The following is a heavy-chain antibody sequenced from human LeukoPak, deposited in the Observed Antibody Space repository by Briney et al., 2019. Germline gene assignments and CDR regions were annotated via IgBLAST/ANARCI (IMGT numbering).Heavy chain of an antibody. CDR1: GYTFTSYA. V-gene: IGHV1-3*01. D-gene: IGHD6-13*01. CDR2: INAGNGNT. Sequence: ASVNVSCKASGYTFTSYAMHWVRQAPGQRLEWMGWINAGNGNTKYSQKFQDRVTITRDTSASTAYMELSSLRSEDTAVYYCARARTGIAAAGDFDYWGQGTLVTVSS. J-gene: IGHJ4*02. CDR3: ARARTGIAAAGDFDY.